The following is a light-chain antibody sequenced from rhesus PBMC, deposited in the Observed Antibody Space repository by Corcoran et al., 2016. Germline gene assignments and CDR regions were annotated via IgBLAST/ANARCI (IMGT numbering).Light chain of an antibody. CDR3: SSYAGSDTYI. J-gene: IGLJ1*01. CDR1: SSDIGNYNY. V-gene: IGLV2-32*02. CDR2: EVS. Sequence: QAALTRPRSVSGSPGQSVTISCTGTSSDIGNYNYVSWYQQHPVTAPKVIIYEVSKRPSGVSDRFSGSKSGNTASLTISGLQAEDESDYYCSSYAGSDTYIFGSGTRLSVL.